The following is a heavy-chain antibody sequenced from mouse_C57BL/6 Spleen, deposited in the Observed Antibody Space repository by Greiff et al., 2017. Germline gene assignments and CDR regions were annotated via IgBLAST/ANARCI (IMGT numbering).Heavy chain of an antibody. CDR2: IYPGDGDT. Sequence: VQLVESGAELVKPGASVKISCKASGYAFSSYWMNWVKQRPGKGLEWIGQIYPGDGDTNYNGKFKGQSTLTADNSSSTAYMQLSSLSSEASAVYFSARGGVWLLHWYFDVWGTGTTVTVSS. J-gene: IGHJ1*03. CDR1: GYAFSSYW. CDR3: ARGGVWLLHWYFDV. D-gene: IGHD2-2*01. V-gene: IGHV1-80*01.